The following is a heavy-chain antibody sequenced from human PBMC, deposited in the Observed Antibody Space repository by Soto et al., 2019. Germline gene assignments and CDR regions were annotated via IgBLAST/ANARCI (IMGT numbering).Heavy chain of an antibody. CDR1: GGTFSSYA. J-gene: IGHJ6*02. Sequence: GASVKVSCKASGGTFSSYAISWVRQAPGQGLEWMGGIIPIFGTANYAQKFQGRVTITADESTSTAYMELSSLRSEDTAVYYCASGGSSSWYAALSRALLLSDYYGMDVWGQGTTVTVS. V-gene: IGHV1-69*13. CDR2: IIPIFGTA. CDR3: ASGGSSSWYAALSRALLLSDYYGMDV. D-gene: IGHD6-13*01.